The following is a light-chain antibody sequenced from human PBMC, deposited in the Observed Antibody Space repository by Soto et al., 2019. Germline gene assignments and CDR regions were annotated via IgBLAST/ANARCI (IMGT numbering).Light chain of an antibody. CDR3: RQENSFSRS. CDR2: DAS. Sequence: DIQMAQSPATLSASLGDRVTITCRARQTISSWLAWYQHKPGKAPKLLIYDASSLESGVPSRFSGSGSGSEFTITISSLQPDDLSNDFCRQENSFSRSFDQGTKVEVK. J-gene: IGKJ1*01. V-gene: IGKV1-5*01. CDR1: QTISSW.